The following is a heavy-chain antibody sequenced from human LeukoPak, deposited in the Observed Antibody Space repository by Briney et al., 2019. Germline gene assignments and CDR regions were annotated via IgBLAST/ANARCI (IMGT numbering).Heavy chain of an antibody. CDR1: GYTFTSYA. J-gene: IGHJ4*02. D-gene: IGHD2-2*01. Sequence: ASVKVSCKASGYTFTSYAMHWVRQAPGQRLEWMGWINAGNGNTKYSQEFQGRVTITRDTSASTAYMELSSLRSDDTAVYYCAREDCSSTSCYWGYWGQGTLVTVSS. CDR3: AREDCSSTSCYWGY. CDR2: INAGNGNT. V-gene: IGHV1-3*01.